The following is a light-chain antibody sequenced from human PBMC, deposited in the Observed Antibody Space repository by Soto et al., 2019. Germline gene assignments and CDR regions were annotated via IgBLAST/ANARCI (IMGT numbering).Light chain of an antibody. J-gene: IGKJ2*01. V-gene: IGKV3-20*01. CDR2: GAS. CDR1: QSVSSSY. CDR3: QQYGSSPPYT. Sequence: EIVLTQSPGTLSLSPGERATLSCRASQSVSSSYLAWYQQKPGQAPRLLIYGASSRATGIPYRFSGSGSGTDFTLTIIRLEPEDVAVYYCQQYGSSPPYTFGQGTNLEIK.